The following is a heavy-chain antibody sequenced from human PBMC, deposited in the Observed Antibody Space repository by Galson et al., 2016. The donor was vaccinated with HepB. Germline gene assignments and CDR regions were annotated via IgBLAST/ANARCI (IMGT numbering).Heavy chain of an antibody. Sequence: SLRLSCAASGFTFRSYGIHWVRQAPGKGLEWVALISYDGSNNYYADSVRGRFTISRDNSKNTLYLQMNSLRAEDTAIYFCAKDHCDFWSGQRNYFGMDVWGQGTTVTVSS. D-gene: IGHD3-3*01. J-gene: IGHJ6*02. CDR2: ISYDGSNN. V-gene: IGHV3-30*18. CDR3: AKDHCDFWSGQRNYFGMDV. CDR1: GFTFRSYG.